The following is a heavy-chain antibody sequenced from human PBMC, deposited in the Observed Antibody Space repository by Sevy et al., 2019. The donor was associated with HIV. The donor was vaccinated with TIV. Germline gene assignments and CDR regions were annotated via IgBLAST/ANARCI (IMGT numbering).Heavy chain of an antibody. CDR2: ISSSGSTI. J-gene: IGHJ4*02. V-gene: IGHV3-11*04. CDR1: GFTFSDYY. Sequence: GGSLRLSCAASGFTFSDYYMSWIRQAPGKGLEWVSYISSSGSTIYYADSVKGRFTISRDNSKNTLYLQMNSLRAEDTAVYYCARERRSSLDGFDYWGQGTLVTVSS. CDR3: ARERRSSLDGFDY. D-gene: IGHD6-13*01.